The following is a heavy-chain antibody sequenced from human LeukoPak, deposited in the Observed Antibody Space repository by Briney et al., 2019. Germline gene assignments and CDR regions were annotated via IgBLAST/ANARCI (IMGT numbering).Heavy chain of an antibody. CDR2: ISGSGVTT. J-gene: IGHJ1*01. D-gene: IGHD1-26*01. V-gene: IGHV3-23*01. Sequence: GGSLRLSCVASGFTFSSYAMSWVRQAPGKGLEWVSAISGSGVTTHYAGSVKGRFSISRDNSKNILYLQMNSLRAEDTALYYCAKKVVVGATSPYSDFQDWGQGTLATVSS. CDR3: AKKVVVGATSPYSDFQD. CDR1: GFTFSSYA.